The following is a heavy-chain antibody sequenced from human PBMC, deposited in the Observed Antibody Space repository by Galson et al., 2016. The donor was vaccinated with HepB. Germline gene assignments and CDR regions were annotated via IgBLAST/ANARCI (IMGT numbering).Heavy chain of an antibody. J-gene: IGHJ6*02. CDR3: AREGAGGMDV. CDR2: IKQDGTEK. V-gene: IGHV3-7*01. Sequence: SLRLSCAASGFTFSDYWLSWVRQAPGKGLEWVANIKQDGTEKSYVDSVKGRFTISRDNAKNSLFPQMISLRAEDTAVYYCAREGAGGMDVWGQGTTVTVS. D-gene: IGHD3-10*01. CDR1: GFTFSDYW.